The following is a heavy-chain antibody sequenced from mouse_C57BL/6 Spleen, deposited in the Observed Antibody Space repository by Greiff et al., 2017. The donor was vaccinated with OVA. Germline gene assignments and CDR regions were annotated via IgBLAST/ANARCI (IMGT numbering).Heavy chain of an antibody. Sequence: VQRVESGAELVRPGTSVKMSCKASGYTFTNYWIGWAKQRPGHGLEWIGDIYPGGGYTNYNEKFKGKATLTADKSSSTAYMQFSSLTSEDSAIYYGARNPDGYYRYFDVWGTGTTVTVSS. CDR2: IYPGGGYT. CDR3: ARNPDGYYRYFDV. J-gene: IGHJ1*03. V-gene: IGHV1-63*01. CDR1: GYTFTNYW. D-gene: IGHD2-3*01.